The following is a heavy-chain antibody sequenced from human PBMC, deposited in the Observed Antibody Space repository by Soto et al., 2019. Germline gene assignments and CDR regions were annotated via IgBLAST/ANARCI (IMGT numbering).Heavy chain of an antibody. CDR3: AKGDNGAFDI. CDR1: GFTFSGYS. J-gene: IGHJ3*02. CDR2: ISSSSSII. Sequence: EVQLVESGGNLVQPGGSLRLSCAASGFTFSGYSMNWVRQAPGKGLEWVSYISSSSSIIFYADSVKGRFTISRDNAKNSLYLQMNSLRDEDTAVYYCAKGDNGAFDICGQGTMVTVSP. D-gene: IGHD1-1*01. V-gene: IGHV3-48*02.